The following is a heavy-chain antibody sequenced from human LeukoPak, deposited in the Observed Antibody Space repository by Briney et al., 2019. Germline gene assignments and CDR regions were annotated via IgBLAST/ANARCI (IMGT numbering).Heavy chain of an antibody. CDR3: AKDGEICSSTSCYPPSDYGMDV. CDR1: GFTFRSHA. V-gene: IGHV3-23*01. D-gene: IGHD2-2*01. J-gene: IGHJ6*02. CDR2: IYENGGTT. Sequence: PGGSLRLSCVGSGFTFRSHAMSWVRQAPEKGLEFVSGIYENGGTTYYADSVKGRFSISRDNSKNTLYLQMDSLRGEDTAVYYCAKDGEICSSTSCYPPSDYGMDVWGQGTTVTVSS.